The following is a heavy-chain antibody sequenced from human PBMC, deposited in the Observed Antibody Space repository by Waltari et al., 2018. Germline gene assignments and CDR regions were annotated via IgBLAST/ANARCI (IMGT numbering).Heavy chain of an antibody. CDR1: GFNLSDYW. J-gene: IGHJ4*02. CDR3: ARVADPLNDN. Sequence: EVHLVESGGGLVQPGGSLRLSCAVSGFNLSDYWMTWVRQAPGKGMEWVANINQDGSQKYYLDSVRGRFIISRDNARNSFYLQVNSLRLEDTAVYFCARVADPLNDNWGQGTLVTVSS. V-gene: IGHV3-7*04. CDR2: INQDGSQK.